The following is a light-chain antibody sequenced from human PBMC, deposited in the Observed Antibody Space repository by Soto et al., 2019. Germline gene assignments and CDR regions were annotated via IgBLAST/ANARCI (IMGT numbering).Light chain of an antibody. J-gene: IGKJ1*01. Sequence: ESVLTQSPGSLSLSPGERAPLSCRASQSVSNNYLAWYQQKPGQAPRLLIYGASNRATGIPDRFSGSGSGTDFTLTISRLEPEDFAVYYCQQYGSSGTFGQGTKVYIK. CDR1: QSVSNNY. CDR3: QQYGSSGT. V-gene: IGKV3-20*01. CDR2: GAS.